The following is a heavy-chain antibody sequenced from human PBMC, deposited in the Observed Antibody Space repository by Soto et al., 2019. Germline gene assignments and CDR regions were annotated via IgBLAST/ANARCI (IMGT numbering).Heavy chain of an antibody. CDR2: IIPIFGAA. V-gene: IGHV1-69*13. CDR3: ARSGLVGTTFYATGMDV. J-gene: IGHJ6*02. CDR1: GGTFSSYA. Sequence: GASVKVSCKASGGTFSSYAISWVRQAPGQGLEWMGGIIPIFGAANYAQKFQGRVTITADESTSTAYMELSSLRSEDTAVYYCARSGLVGTTFYATGMDVWGQGTTVTV. D-gene: IGHD1-26*01.